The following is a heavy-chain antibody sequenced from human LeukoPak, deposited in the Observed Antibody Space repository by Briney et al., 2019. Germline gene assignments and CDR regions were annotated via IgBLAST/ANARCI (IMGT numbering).Heavy chain of an antibody. Sequence: SETLSLTCTASGGSISSSSYYWGWIRQPPGKGLEWIGSIYYSGSTYYNPSLKSRVTISVDTSKNQFSLKLSSVTAADTAVYYCARRSFAAYFDYWGQGTLVTVSS. V-gene: IGHV4-39*01. CDR2: IYYSGST. J-gene: IGHJ4*02. CDR1: GGSISSSSYY. CDR3: ARRSFAAYFDY. D-gene: IGHD6-25*01.